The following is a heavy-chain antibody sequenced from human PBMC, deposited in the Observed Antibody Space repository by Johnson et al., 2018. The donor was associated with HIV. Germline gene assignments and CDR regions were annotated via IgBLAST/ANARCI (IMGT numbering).Heavy chain of an antibody. CDR1: GFTFSSYA. V-gene: IGHV3-23*04. CDR3: AKDRATVVPLRRDAFDI. J-gene: IGHJ3*02. Sequence: EHLVESGGGLVQPGRSLRLSCAASGFTFSSYAMHWVRQAPGKGLEYVSAISGSGGSTYYADSVKGRFTISRDNSKNTLYLQMNSLRAEDTAVYYCAKDRATVVPLRRDAFDIWGQGTMVTVSS. CDR2: ISGSGGST. D-gene: IGHD4-23*01.